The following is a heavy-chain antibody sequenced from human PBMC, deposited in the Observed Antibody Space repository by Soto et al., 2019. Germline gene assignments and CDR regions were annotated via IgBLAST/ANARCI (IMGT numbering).Heavy chain of an antibody. D-gene: IGHD3-10*01. CDR1: GFTVGNNY. CDR3: AKDGRGSGSHYNSFGY. V-gene: IGHV3-53*01. Sequence: EVQLVESGGGLIQPGGSLKLSCAASGFTVGNNYMSWVRQAPGKGLEWVSLIYSTGTTKYADSVKGRFTVSRDNAKNTMYLHMNSLRAEDTAVYYWAKDGRGSGSHYNSFGYWGQGTLVTVSS. CDR2: IYSTGTT. J-gene: IGHJ4*02.